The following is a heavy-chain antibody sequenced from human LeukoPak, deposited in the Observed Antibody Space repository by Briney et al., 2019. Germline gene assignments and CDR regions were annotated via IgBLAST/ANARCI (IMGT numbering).Heavy chain of an antibody. CDR2: ISSSGSGGNT. J-gene: IGHJ2*01. D-gene: IGHD1-26*01. Sequence: PGGSLRLSCAASGVTLSSYAMSWARQAPGKGLEWVSCISSSGSGGNTYYADSVKGRFTISRDSSKNTLFLHMNTLRAEDTAIYYCAKDRTVGAYYWYFDLWGRGTLVTVSS. CDR3: AKDRTVGAYYWYFDL. V-gene: IGHV3-23*01. CDR1: GVTLSSYA.